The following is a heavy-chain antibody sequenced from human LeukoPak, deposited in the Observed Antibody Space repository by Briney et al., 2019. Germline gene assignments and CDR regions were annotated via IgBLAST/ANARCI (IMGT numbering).Heavy chain of an antibody. CDR3: ARAWFGEFFNWFDP. CDR1: GGSVSSGTYS. J-gene: IGHJ5*02. V-gene: IGHV4-61*10. Sequence: SETLSLTCTVSGGSVSSGTYSWSWIRQPAGKGLEWIGHIYTSGSTNYNPSLKSRVTISLHTSKNQFSLTLSSVTAADTAMYYCARAWFGEFFNWFDPWGQGTLVTVSS. D-gene: IGHD3-10*01. CDR2: IYTSGST.